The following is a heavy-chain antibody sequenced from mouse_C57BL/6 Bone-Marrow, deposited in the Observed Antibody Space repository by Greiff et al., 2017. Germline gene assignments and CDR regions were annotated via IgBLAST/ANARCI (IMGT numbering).Heavy chain of an antibody. V-gene: IGHV14-4*01. Sequence: VQLQQSGAELVRPGASVKLSCTASGFNIKDDYMHWVKQRPEQGLEWIGWIDPENGDTEYASKFQGKATITADTSSNTAYLQLSSLTSEDTAVYYCTTEVYYGNRGFAYGGQGTLVTVSA. CDR3: TTEVYYGNRGFAY. D-gene: IGHD2-1*01. CDR2: IDPENGDT. J-gene: IGHJ3*01. CDR1: GFNIKDDY.